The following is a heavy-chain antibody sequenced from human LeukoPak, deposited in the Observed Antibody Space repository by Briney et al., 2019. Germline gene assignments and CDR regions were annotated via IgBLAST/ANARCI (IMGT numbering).Heavy chain of an antibody. D-gene: IGHD3-22*01. CDR1: GGPISSYF. CDR2: IFYTGST. Sequence: SETLSLTCTVSGGPISSYFWSWIRQPPGKGLERLGYIFYTGSTHYNPSLKNRVTISVDTSKNQFSLRLSSVTAADTAVYYCARNLGNYYDSSGYYNQLYYYYMDVWGKGTTVTVSS. V-gene: IGHV4-59*01. J-gene: IGHJ6*03. CDR3: ARNLGNYYDSSGYYNQLYYYYMDV.